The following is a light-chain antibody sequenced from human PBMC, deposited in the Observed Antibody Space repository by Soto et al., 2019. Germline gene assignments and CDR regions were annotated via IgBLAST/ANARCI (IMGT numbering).Light chain of an antibody. CDR3: CSYVGASTYV. V-gene: IGLV2-23*01. Sequence: QSVLTQPASVSGSPGQSITISCTGTSSDVGNYNLVSWYQQHTGKAPQVLIYEDTKRPSGVSNRFSGSISGSTASLTISGLQAEDEADYYCCSYVGASTYVFGTGTKVTVL. CDR1: SSDVGNYNL. CDR2: EDT. J-gene: IGLJ1*01.